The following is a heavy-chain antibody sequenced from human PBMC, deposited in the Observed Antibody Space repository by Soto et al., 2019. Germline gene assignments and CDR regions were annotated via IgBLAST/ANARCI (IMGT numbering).Heavy chain of an antibody. V-gene: IGHV3-30-3*01. CDR1: GFTFSSYA. J-gene: IGHJ4*02. CDR3: VSMVLDY. Sequence: CAASGFTFSSYAMHWVRQAPGKGLEWVAVISYDGSNKYYADSVKGRFTISRDNSKNTLYLQMNSLRAEDTAVYYCVSMVLDYWGQGTLVTVSS. CDR2: ISYDGSNK. D-gene: IGHD3-10*01.